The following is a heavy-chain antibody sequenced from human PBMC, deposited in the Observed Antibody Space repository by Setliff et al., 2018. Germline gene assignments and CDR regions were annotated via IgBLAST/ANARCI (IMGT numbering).Heavy chain of an antibody. CDR3: ASQRLARYVDN. J-gene: IGHJ4*02. D-gene: IGHD2-21*01. V-gene: IGHV4-38-2*01. CDR2: MFDNVGT. CDR1: NFSVNSGYT. Sequence: SETLSLTCAVSNFSVNSGYTWGWIRQPPGKGLEWIGIMFDNVGTFYNPSLKSRLTMSVDTSKGELSLKLTFVTAADTAVYYCASQRLARYVDNWGQGTLVTVSS.